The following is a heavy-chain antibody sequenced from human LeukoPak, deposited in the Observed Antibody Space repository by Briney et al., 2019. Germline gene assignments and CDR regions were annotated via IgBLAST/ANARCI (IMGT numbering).Heavy chain of an antibody. D-gene: IGHD5-18*01. V-gene: IGHV4-34*01. CDR1: GGSFSGYY. CDR3: ARGRGYSYVSLAYFDY. CDR2: INHSGST. Sequence: SETLSLTCAVYGGSFSGYYWSWIRQPPGKGLGWIGEINHSGSTNYNPSLKSRVTISVDTSKNQFSLKLSSVTAADTAVYYCARGRGYSYVSLAYFDYWGQGTLVTVSS. J-gene: IGHJ4*02.